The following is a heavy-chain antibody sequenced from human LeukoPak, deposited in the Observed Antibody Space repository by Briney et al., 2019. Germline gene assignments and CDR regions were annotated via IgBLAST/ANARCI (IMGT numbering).Heavy chain of an antibody. CDR2: IYYSGST. V-gene: IGHV4-59*01. J-gene: IGHJ6*02. CDR3: ARVPPPYYYYGMDV. CDR1: GGSISSYY. Sequence: PSETLSLTCTVSGGSISSYYWSWIRQPPGMGLEWIGYIYYSGSTNYNPSLKSRVTISVDTSKNQFSLKLSSVTAADTAVYYCARVPPPYYYYGMDVWGQGTTVTVSS.